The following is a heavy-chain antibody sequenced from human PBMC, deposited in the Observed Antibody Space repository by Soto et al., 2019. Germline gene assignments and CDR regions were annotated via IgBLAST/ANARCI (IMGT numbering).Heavy chain of an antibody. CDR1: GYTFTSYG. D-gene: IGHD1-26*01. CDR2: ISAYNGNT. Sequence: ASVKVSCKASGYTFTSYGISWVRQAPGQGLEWMGWISAYNGNTNYAQKLQGRVTMTTDTSTSTAYMELRSLRSDDTAVYYCARDLSLKAYSGSDDAFEIWGQGTLVTVSS. J-gene: IGHJ4*02. V-gene: IGHV1-18*04. CDR3: ARDLSLKAYSGSDDAFEI.